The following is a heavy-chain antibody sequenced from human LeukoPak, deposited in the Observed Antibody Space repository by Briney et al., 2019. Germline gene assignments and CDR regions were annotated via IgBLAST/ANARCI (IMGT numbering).Heavy chain of an antibody. V-gene: IGHV3-48*04. D-gene: IGHD4-23*01. CDR1: GFTFSSYS. CDR3: ARDVTYHGGDWFDP. Sequence: GGSLRLSCAASGFTFSSYSMSWVRQAPGKGLEWVSYISSTATSIYYADSVKGRFTVSRDNAKNSLYLQMNSLRAEDTAVYYCARDVTYHGGDWFDPWGQGTLVTVSS. CDR2: ISSTATSI. J-gene: IGHJ5*02.